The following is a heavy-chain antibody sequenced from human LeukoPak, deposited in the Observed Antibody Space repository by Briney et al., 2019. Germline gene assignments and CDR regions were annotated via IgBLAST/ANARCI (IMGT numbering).Heavy chain of an antibody. Sequence: SETLSLTCTVSGGSISSSSYYWGWIRQPPGKGLEWIGSIYYSGSTYYNPSLESRVTISVDTSKNQFSLKLSSVTDADTAVYYCARPRAMGTFEYWGQGTLVTVSS. CDR3: ARPRAMGTFEY. V-gene: IGHV4-39*01. D-gene: IGHD5-18*01. CDR1: GGSISSSSYY. J-gene: IGHJ4*02. CDR2: IYYSGST.